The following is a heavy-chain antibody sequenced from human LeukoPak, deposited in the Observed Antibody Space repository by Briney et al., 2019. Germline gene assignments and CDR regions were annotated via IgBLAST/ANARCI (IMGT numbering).Heavy chain of an antibody. V-gene: IGHV1-18*01. Sequence: ASVKVSCKASGYTFISYGISWVRQAPGQGLEWMGWINPYNGNTNYAQKLQGRVTMTTDTATSTVYMELRSLGSDDTAVYYCARVAAADYFDYWGQGTLVTVSS. J-gene: IGHJ4*02. D-gene: IGHD6-13*01. CDR1: GYTFISYG. CDR2: INPYNGNT. CDR3: ARVAAADYFDY.